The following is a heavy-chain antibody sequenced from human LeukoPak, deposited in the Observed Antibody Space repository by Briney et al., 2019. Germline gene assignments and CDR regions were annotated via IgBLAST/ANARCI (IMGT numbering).Heavy chain of an antibody. J-gene: IGHJ4*02. CDR3: AGGPGGYYFDY. Sequence: SETLSLTCTVSGGSISDYYWSWIRQPPGKGLEWIGEINHSGSTNYNPSLKSRVTISVDTSKNQFSLKLSSVTAADTAVYYCAGGPGGYYFDYWGQGTLVTVSS. CDR2: INHSGST. V-gene: IGHV4-34*01. CDR1: GGSISDYY.